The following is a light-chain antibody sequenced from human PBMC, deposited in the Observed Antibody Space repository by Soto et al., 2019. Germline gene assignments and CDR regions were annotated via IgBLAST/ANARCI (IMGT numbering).Light chain of an antibody. CDR2: EVS. Sequence: QSALTQPASVSGSPGQSITISCTGTSSDVGAYNYVTWYQQHPGKAPKLMIYEVSNRPSGVSNRFSGSKSDNTASLTISGLRAEDEADYYCSSRTISSTVVFGGGTQLTVL. V-gene: IGLV2-14*01. CDR3: SSRTISSTVV. CDR1: SSDVGAYNY. J-gene: IGLJ7*01.